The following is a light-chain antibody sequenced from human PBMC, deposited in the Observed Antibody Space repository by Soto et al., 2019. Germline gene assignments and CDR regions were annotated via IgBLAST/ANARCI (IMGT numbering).Light chain of an antibody. J-gene: IGLJ3*02. CDR1: GSNIGNNY. CDR3: GTWDNSLSAGGV. CDR2: YDN. Sequence: QSALTQPPSVSAAPGQKVTISCSGSGSNIGNNYVSWYQQLPGTAPKLLIYYDNKRPSGIPDRFSGSKSGTSATLGITGLQTGDEADYYCGTWDNSLSAGGVFGGGTKQTVL. V-gene: IGLV1-51*01.